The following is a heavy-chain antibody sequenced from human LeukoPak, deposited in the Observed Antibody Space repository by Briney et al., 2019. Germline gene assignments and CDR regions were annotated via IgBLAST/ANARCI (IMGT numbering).Heavy chain of an antibody. D-gene: IGHD2-15*01. J-gene: IGHJ6*02. CDR3: ATLDIVVVVAAPGMDV. Sequence: GSLRLSCAASGFTLSSYGMHWVRQAPGKGLEWVAVIWYDGSNKYYADSVKGRFTISRDNSKNTLYLQMNSLRAEDTAVYYCATLDIVVVVAAPGMDVWGQGTTVTVSS. CDR2: IWYDGSNK. V-gene: IGHV3-33*01. CDR1: GFTLSSYG.